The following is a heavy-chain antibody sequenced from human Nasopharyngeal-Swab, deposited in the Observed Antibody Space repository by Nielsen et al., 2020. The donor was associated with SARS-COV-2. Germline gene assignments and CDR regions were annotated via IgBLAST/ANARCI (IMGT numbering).Heavy chain of an antibody. CDR2: IRSKANSYAT. CDR3: TRLHSRAVAALDY. J-gene: IGHJ4*02. Sequence: RQPPGKGLEWVGRIRSKANSYATAYAASVKGRFTISRDDSKNTAYLQMNSLKTEDTAVYYCTRLHSRAVAALDYWGQGTLVTVSS. V-gene: IGHV3-73*01. D-gene: IGHD6-19*01.